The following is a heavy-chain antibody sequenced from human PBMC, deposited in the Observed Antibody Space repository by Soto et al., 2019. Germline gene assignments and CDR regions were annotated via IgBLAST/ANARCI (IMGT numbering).Heavy chain of an antibody. Sequence: SETLSLTCTVSGGSVSSGSYYWSWIRQPPGKGLEWIGYIYYSGSTNYNPSLKSRVTISVDTSKNQFSLKLSSVTAADTAVYYCARGDGRDGYKGGAFDIWGQGTRVTVSS. CDR3: ARGDGRDGYKGGAFDI. J-gene: IGHJ3*02. V-gene: IGHV4-61*01. CDR2: IYYSGST. CDR1: GGSVSSGSYY. D-gene: IGHD5-12*01.